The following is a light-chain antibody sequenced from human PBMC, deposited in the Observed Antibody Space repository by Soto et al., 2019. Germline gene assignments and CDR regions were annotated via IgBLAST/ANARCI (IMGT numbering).Light chain of an antibody. V-gene: IGKV3D-15*01. CDR1: QSVSSN. CDR2: GAS. Sequence: EIVMTQSPATLSVSPGERATLSCRASQSVSSNLAWYQQKPGQAPRLLIYGASTRATGIKARFSGSGYGTDFTLTISRLQSEDFAVYYCQQYNDWTLALTFGGGTKVEIK. CDR3: QQYNDWTLALT. J-gene: IGKJ4*01.